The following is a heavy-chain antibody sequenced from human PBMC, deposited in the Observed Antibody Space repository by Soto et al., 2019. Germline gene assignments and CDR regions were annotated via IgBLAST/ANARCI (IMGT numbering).Heavy chain of an antibody. V-gene: IGHV3-7*01. D-gene: IGHD5-12*01. CDR1: GFSFSSYW. J-gene: IGHJ3*02. CDR3: ANIGRSDRAFDI. Sequence: EVQLVESGGALVQPGGSLRLSCVASGFSFSSYWMSWVRQAPGKGLEWLANIKPDGSEKIYVNSVKGRFTISRDNAKESLSLQMNSLGAEDTAVYYCANIGRSDRAFDIWGQGTMVTVSS. CDR2: IKPDGSEK.